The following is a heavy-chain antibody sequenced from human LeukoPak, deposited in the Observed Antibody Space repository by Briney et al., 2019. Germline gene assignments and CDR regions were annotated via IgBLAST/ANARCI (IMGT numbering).Heavy chain of an antibody. V-gene: IGHV3-9*01. D-gene: IGHD6-6*01. CDR3: AKGRIAARRNVFGF. J-gene: IGHJ4*02. CDR2: ISWNSGSI. Sequence: GRSLRLSCAASGFTFDDYAMHWVRQAPGKGLEWVSGISWNSGSIGYADSVKGRFTISRDNAKNSLYLQMNSLRAEDTALYYCAKGRIAARRNVFGFWGQGTLVTVSS. CDR1: GFTFDDYA.